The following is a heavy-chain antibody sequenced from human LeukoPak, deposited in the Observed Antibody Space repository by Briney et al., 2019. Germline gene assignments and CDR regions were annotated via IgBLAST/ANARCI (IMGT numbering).Heavy chain of an antibody. CDR3: ASTVVPAAKVDY. Sequence: GGSLRLSCAASGFTFSSYSMNWVRQAPGKGLEWVSSISSCSSYIYYADSVKGRFTISRDNAKNSLYLQMNSLRAEDTAVYYCASTVVPAAKVDYWGQGTLVTVSS. CDR2: ISSCSSYI. J-gene: IGHJ4*02. V-gene: IGHV3-21*01. CDR1: GFTFSSYS. D-gene: IGHD2-2*01.